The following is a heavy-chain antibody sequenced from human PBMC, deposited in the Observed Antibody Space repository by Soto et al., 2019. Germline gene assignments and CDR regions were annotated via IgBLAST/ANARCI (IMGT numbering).Heavy chain of an antibody. CDR2: IIPILGIA. J-gene: IGHJ4*02. Sequence: SVKVSCKASGGTFSSYTISWVRQAPGQGLEWMGRIIPILGIANYAQKFQGRVTITADKSTSTAHMELGSLRSEDTAVYYCARENCSSTSCYAGIYWGQGTLVTVSS. CDR3: ARENCSSTSCYAGIY. D-gene: IGHD2-2*01. V-gene: IGHV1-69*04. CDR1: GGTFSSYT.